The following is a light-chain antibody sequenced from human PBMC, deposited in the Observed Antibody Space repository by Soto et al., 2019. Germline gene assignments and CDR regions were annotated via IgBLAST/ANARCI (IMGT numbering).Light chain of an antibody. Sequence: QLVLTQSSSASASLGSSVKLTCTLSSRHSNYIIAWHQNQPGKAPRYLMNLEXXXXXXXXXXXXXXXSGSSSGPDRHLTXXXLXXXDXXDYYCETWDSNSWVFGGGTQLTVL. J-gene: IGLJ3*02. CDR3: ETWDSNSWV. V-gene: IGLV4-60*01. CDR1: SRHSNYI. CDR2: LEXXXXX.